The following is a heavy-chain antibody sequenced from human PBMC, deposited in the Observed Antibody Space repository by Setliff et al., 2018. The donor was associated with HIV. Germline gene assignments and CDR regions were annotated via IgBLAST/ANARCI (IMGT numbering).Heavy chain of an antibody. D-gene: IGHD3-22*01. CDR1: GLTLSNSA. CDR3: AKLNYYDYSGSWARKSAIDF. V-gene: IGHV3-23*01. Sequence: PGESLKISCAASGLTLSNSAMTGVRQKPGRGLEWVSLIQSGGIIYYGDSVKGRFTISRDSSSNTLSLQMTSLRAEDTALYYCAKLNYYDYSGSWARKSAIDFWGRGTMVTVSS. CDR2: IQSGGII. J-gene: IGHJ3*01.